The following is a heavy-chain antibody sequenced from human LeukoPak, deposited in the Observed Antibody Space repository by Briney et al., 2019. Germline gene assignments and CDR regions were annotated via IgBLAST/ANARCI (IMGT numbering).Heavy chain of an antibody. Sequence: ASVKVSCKASGYTFTSYAMHWVRQAPGQRLEWMGWINAGNGNTKYSQKFQGRVTITRDTSASTAYMELSSLRSEDTAVYYCARVTGRYCSGGSCYYYYYGMDVWGQGTTVTVSS. CDR1: GYTFTSYA. CDR2: INAGNGNT. V-gene: IGHV1-3*01. CDR3: ARVTGRYCSGGSCYYYYYGMDV. D-gene: IGHD2-15*01. J-gene: IGHJ6*02.